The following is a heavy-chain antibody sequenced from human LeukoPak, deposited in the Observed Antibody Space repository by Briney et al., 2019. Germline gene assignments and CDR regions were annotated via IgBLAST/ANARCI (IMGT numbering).Heavy chain of an antibody. V-gene: IGHV3-53*01. Sequence: GGSLRLSCAASGFTVSSNYMSWVRQAPGKGLEWVSVIYSGGSTYYADSVKGRFAISRDNSKNTLYLQMNSLRAEDTAVYYCARDRGVGAPDYWGQGTLVTVSS. D-gene: IGHD1-26*01. CDR3: ARDRGVGAPDY. CDR2: IYSGGST. J-gene: IGHJ4*02. CDR1: GFTVSSNY.